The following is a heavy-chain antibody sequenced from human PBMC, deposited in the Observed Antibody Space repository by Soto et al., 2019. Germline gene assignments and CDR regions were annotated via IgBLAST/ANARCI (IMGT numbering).Heavy chain of an antibody. CDR2: IKSKTDGGTT. CDR3: TTLPVNQPLDC. J-gene: IGHJ4*02. Sequence: GGSLRLSCAASGFTFSNAWMSWVRQAPGKGLEWVGRIKSKTDGGTTDYAAPVKGRFTISRDDSKNTLYLQLNSLKTEDTAIYYCTTLPVNQPLDCWGQGTLVTVSS. V-gene: IGHV3-15*01. CDR1: GFTFSNAW.